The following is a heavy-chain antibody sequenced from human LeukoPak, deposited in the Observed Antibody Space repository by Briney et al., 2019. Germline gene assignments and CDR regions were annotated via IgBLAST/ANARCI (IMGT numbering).Heavy chain of an antibody. V-gene: IGHV1-2*02. CDR2: INPNSGGT. Sequence: ASVKVSCKASGYIFNNYGITWVRQAPGQGLEWMGWINPNSGGTNYAQKFQGRVTMTRDTSISTAYMELSRLRSDDTAVYYCAREERIYYGSGSYRTLDYWGQGTLVTVSS. CDR1: GYIFNNYG. CDR3: AREERIYYGSGSYRTLDY. J-gene: IGHJ4*02. D-gene: IGHD3-10*01.